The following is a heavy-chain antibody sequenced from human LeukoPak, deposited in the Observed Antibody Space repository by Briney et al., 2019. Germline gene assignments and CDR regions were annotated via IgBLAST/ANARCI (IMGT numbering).Heavy chain of an antibody. CDR2: ILYSGST. V-gene: IGHV4-59*01. D-gene: IGHD2-2*01. J-gene: IGHJ5*02. CDR3: ARTTEDCSSTSCYQYWFDP. Sequence: SETLSLTCTVSGGFISSYYWSWIRQPPGKGLEWIGCILYSGSTNYNPSLKSRVTISLDTSKNQFSLKLSSVTAADTAVYYCARTTEDCSSTSCYQYWFDPWGQGTLVTVSS. CDR1: GGFISSYY.